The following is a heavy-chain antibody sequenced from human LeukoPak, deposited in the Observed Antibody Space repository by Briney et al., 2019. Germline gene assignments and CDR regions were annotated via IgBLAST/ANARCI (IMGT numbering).Heavy chain of an antibody. V-gene: IGHV3-23*01. CDR1: GFTFSSYG. J-gene: IGHJ5*02. CDR2: ISGSGGST. CDR3: AKDMDYDSSGYYYTDNWFDP. D-gene: IGHD3-22*01. Sequence: GGTLRLSCAASGFTFSSYGMSWVRQAPGKGLEWVSAISGSGGSTYYADSVKGRFTISRDNSKNTLYLQMNSLRAEDTAVYYCAKDMDYDSSGYYYTDNWFDPWGQGTLVTVSS.